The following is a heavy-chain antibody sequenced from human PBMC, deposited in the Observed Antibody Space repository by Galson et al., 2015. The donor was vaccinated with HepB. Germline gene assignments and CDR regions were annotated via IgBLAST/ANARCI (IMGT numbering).Heavy chain of an antibody. Sequence: ATLSLTCTVSGGSISSYYWSWIRQPPGKGLEWIGYIYYSGSTNYNPSLKSRVTISVDTSKNQFSLKLSSVTAADTAVYYCARDRDSSSWFPFDYWGQGTLVTVSS. CDR1: GGSISSYY. V-gene: IGHV4-59*13. CDR2: IYYSGST. J-gene: IGHJ4*02. CDR3: ARDRDSSSWFPFDY. D-gene: IGHD6-13*01.